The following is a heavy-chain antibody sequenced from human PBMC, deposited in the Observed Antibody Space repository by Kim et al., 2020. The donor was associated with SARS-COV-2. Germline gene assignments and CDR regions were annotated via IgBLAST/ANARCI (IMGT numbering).Heavy chain of an antibody. J-gene: IGHJ5*02. CDR2: INHSGST. CDR1: GGSFSDYY. Sequence: SETLSLTCAVYGGSFSDYYWSWIRQPPGKGLAWIGEINHSGSTNYNPSLKSRVTISVDTSKNQFSLKLSSVTAANTAMYYCASNPWFVPWGQETLVTVSS. V-gene: IGHV4-34*01. CDR3: ASNPWFVP.